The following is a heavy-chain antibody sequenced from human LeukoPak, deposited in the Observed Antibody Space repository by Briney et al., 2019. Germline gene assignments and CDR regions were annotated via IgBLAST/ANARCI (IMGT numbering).Heavy chain of an antibody. Sequence: SETLSLTCAVYGGSFSGYYWSWIRQPPGKGLEWIGEINHSGSTNYNPSLKSRVTISVDTSKNQFSLKLSSVTAADTAVYYCARRSSITIFGVVKDAFDIWGQGTMVTVSS. D-gene: IGHD3-3*01. CDR2: INHSGST. CDR3: ARRSSITIFGVVKDAFDI. V-gene: IGHV4-34*01. CDR1: GGSFSGYY. J-gene: IGHJ3*02.